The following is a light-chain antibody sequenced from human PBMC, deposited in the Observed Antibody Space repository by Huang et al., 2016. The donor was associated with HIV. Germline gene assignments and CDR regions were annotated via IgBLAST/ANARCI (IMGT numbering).Light chain of an antibody. CDR1: RSVGNN. CDR2: GAS. V-gene: IGKV3-15*01. Sequence: IVMTQSPATLSVSPGERVTLSCRASRSVGNNLAWYQQKVGQPPMLLIYGASTRATGIAARFSGSGSGTDFTLTISSLQSEDFAVYYCQQYNDWPPWYTFGQGTKLEIK. CDR3: QQYNDWPPWYT. J-gene: IGKJ2*01.